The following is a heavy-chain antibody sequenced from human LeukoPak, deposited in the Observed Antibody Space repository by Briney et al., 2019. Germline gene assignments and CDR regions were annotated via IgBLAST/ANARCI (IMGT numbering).Heavy chain of an antibody. CDR3: ARAPSITGTTPPGY. V-gene: IGHV1-8*01. CDR2: MNPNSGNT. Sequence: ASVKVSCKASGYTFTSYDINWVRQATGQGLEWMGWMNPNSGNTGYAQKFQGRVTMTRNTSISTAYMELSSLRSEDTAVYYCARAPSITGTTPPGYWGQGTLVTVST. CDR1: GYTFTSYD. D-gene: IGHD1-7*01. J-gene: IGHJ4*02.